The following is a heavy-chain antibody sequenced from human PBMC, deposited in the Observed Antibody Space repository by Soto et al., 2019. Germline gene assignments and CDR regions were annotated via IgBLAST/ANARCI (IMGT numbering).Heavy chain of an antibody. CDR3: ARVGEYQLLRRCWYFDL. J-gene: IGHJ2*01. V-gene: IGHV1-69*06. Sequence: QVQLVQSGAEVKKPGSSVKVSCKASGGTFSSYAISWVRQAPGQGLEWMGGIIPIFGTANYAQKFQGRVTITANKSTRTAYMELSSLRSEDTAVYYCARVGEYQLLRRCWYFDLWGRGTLVTVST. CDR2: IIPIFGTA. D-gene: IGHD2-2*01. CDR1: GGTFSSYA.